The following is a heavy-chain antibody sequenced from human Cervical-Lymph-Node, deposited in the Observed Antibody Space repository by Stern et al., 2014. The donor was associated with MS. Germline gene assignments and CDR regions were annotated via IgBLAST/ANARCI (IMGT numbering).Heavy chain of an antibody. Sequence: QVRLQESGPGLVKPSETLSLTCTVSGGSISSSSYYWGWIRQPPGKGLEWIGSIYYSGRNYYNPSLKSRVTISVNTSKNQFSLKLSSVTAADTAVYYCARGMTAINYWGQGTLVTVSS. D-gene: IGHD2-21*02. CDR3: ARGMTAINY. V-gene: IGHV4-39*01. J-gene: IGHJ4*02. CDR1: GGSISSSSYY. CDR2: IYYSGRN.